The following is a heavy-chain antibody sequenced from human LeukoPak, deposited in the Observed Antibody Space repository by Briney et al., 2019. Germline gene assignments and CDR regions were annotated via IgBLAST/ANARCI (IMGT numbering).Heavy chain of an antibody. V-gene: IGHV4-34*01. CDR3: AREIAAAGDY. CDR1: GFTFSSYW. D-gene: IGHD6-13*01. J-gene: IGHJ4*02. CDR2: INHSGST. Sequence: GSLRLSCAASGFTFSSYWMSWIRQPPGKGLEWIGEINHSGSTNYNPSLKSRVTISVDTSKNQFSLKLSSVTAADTAVYYCAREIAAAGDYWGQGTLVTVSS.